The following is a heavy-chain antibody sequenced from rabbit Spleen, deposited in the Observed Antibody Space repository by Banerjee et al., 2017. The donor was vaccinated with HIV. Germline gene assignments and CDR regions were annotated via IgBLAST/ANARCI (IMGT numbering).Heavy chain of an antibody. V-gene: IGHV1S43*01. CDR3: VRDQAGVAGYATDAFDP. J-gene: IGHJ2*02. CDR2: IGTRDGST. D-gene: IGHD6-1*01. Sequence: QEQLEESGGGLVKPGGTLTLTCKASGIDFSNYYYMYWVRQAPGKGLELIAWIGTRDGSTYYASWVNGRFTISSHNAQKTLYLQLNSLTAADTATYFCVRDQAGVAGYATDAFDPWGQGTLVTVS. CDR1: GIDFSNYYY.